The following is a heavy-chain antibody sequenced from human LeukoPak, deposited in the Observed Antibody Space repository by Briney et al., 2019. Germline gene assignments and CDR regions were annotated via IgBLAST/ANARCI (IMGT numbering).Heavy chain of an antibody. CDR2: INSDGSST. CDR1: GFTFSSYW. Sequence: GGSLSLSCAASGFTFSSYWMHWVRQAPGKGLVWVSRINSDGSSTSYADSVKGRFTISRDNAKNTLYLQMNSLRAEDTAVYYCARVLFSSSWYFDYWGQGTLVTVSS. CDR3: ARVLFSSSWYFDY. J-gene: IGHJ4*02. V-gene: IGHV3-74*01. D-gene: IGHD6-13*01.